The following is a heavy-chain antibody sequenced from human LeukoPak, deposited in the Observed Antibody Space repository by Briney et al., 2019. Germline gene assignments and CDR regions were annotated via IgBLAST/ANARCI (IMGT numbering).Heavy chain of an antibody. D-gene: IGHD6-13*01. CDR3: ARDGAAAGHGLDAFDI. V-gene: IGHV3-7*01. J-gene: IGHJ3*02. CDR2: IKQDGSEK. CDR1: GFTFSSYW. Sequence: PGGSLRLSCAASGFTFSSYWMSWVRQAPGKGLEWVANIKQDGSEKYYVDSVKGRFTISRDNAKNSLYLQMNSLRAEDTAVYYCARDGAAAGHGLDAFDIWGQGTMVTVSS.